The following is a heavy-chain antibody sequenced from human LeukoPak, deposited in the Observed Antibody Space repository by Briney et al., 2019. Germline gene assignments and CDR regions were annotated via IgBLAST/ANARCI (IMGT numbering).Heavy chain of an antibody. J-gene: IGHJ4*02. V-gene: IGHV3-33*01. D-gene: IGHD5-12*01. CDR3: ARDPSGYDTLDY. CDR1: GSTFSSYG. CDR2: IWYDGSNK. Sequence: GGSLRLSCAASGSTFSSYGMHWVRQAPGKGPEWVAVIWYDGSNKYYADSVKGRFTISRDNSKNTLYLQMNSLRAEDTAVYYCARDPSGYDTLDYWGQGTLVTVSS.